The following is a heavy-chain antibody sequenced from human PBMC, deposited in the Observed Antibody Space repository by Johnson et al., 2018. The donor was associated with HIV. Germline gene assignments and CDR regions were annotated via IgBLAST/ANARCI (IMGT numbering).Heavy chain of an antibody. V-gene: IGHV3-74*01. Sequence: VQLVESGGGLVQPGRSLRLSCAASGFTFSSYWMHWVRQAPGKGLVWVSRISRDGSSTTYADSVKGRFTISRDNAKNTLFLQMNGLRPEDTAVYYCAREGPSGRAGCVIWGQGTMVTVSS. CDR3: AREGPSGRAGCVI. CDR2: ISRDGSST. CDR1: GFTFSSYW. D-gene: IGHD3-10*01. J-gene: IGHJ3*02.